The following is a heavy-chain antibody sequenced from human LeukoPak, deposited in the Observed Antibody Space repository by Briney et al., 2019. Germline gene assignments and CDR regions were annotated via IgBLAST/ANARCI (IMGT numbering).Heavy chain of an antibody. CDR3: ARDDPNWDPSSYYFDS. V-gene: IGHV3-48*02. D-gene: IGHD3-10*01. Sequence: GGSLRLSCAASGFTISNYNMDWVRQAPGKGLEWISYISTSGIIYYADSVRGRFTISRDNAKNSLYLQMNSLRDEDTAVYYCARDDPNWDPSSYYFDSWGQGVLVTVSS. CDR1: GFTISNYN. CDR2: ISTSGII. J-gene: IGHJ4*02.